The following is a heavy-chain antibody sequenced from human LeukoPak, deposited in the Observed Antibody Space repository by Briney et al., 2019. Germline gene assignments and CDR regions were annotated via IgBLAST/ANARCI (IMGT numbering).Heavy chain of an antibody. V-gene: IGHV1-8*01. CDR3: ARDWGSSWYIYMDV. J-gene: IGHJ6*03. CDR1: GYTFTSYD. CDR2: MNPNSGNT. Sequence: GASVKVSCKASGYTFTSYDINWVRQATGQGLEWMGWMNPNSGNTGYAQKFQGRVTMTRDTSISTAYMELSRLRSDDTAVYYCARDWGSSWYIYMDVWGKGTTVTVSS. D-gene: IGHD6-13*01.